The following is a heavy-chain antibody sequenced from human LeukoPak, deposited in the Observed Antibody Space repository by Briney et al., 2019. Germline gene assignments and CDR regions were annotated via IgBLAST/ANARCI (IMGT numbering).Heavy chain of an antibody. J-gene: IGHJ5*02. D-gene: IGHD3-10*01. V-gene: IGHV4-39*07. CDR2: IYYSGST. Sequence: PSETLSLTCTVSGGSTSSSSYYWGWIRQPPGKGLEWIGSIYYSGSTYYNPSVKSRVTISVDTSKNQFSLKLSSVTAADTAVYFCARGGYYGSGNDFRFDPWGQGTLVTVSS. CDR3: ARGGYYGSGNDFRFDP. CDR1: GGSTSSSSYY.